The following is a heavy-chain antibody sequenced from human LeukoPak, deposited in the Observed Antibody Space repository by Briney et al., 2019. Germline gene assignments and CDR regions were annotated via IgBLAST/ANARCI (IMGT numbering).Heavy chain of an antibody. J-gene: IGHJ3*02. D-gene: IGHD3-10*01. Sequence: PSETLSLTCTVSGGSISSYYWSWIRQPPGRGLEWIGYIYYSGTTNYNPSLKSRVTISVDTSKNQFSLKLSSVTAVDTAVYYCARYVGEKTAFDIWGQGTVVTVSS. V-gene: IGHV4-59*01. CDR3: ARYVGEKTAFDI. CDR2: IYYSGTT. CDR1: GGSISSYY.